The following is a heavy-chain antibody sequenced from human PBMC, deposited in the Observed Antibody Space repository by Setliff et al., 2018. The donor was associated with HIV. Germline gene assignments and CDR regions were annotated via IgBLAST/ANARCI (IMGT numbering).Heavy chain of an antibody. J-gene: IGHJ4*02. CDR1: GFTVSSNY. CDR3: ARSSAVAGNGGFDY. D-gene: IGHD6-19*01. CDR2: IYSGGST. Sequence: SLRLSCAASGFTVSSNYMSWVRQAPGKGLEWVSVIYSGGSTYYADSVKGRFTISRDNSKNTLYLQMNSLRAEDTAVYYCARSSAVAGNGGFDYWGQGTLVTVSS. V-gene: IGHV3-53*01.